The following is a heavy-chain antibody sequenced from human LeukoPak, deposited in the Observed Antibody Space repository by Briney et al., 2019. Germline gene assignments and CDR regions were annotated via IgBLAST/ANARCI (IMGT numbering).Heavy chain of an antibody. CDR1: GFTFSSYW. V-gene: IGHV3-7*01. D-gene: IGHD5-12*01. CDR3: ARDRGFTSYDY. CDR2: INQDGSHK. Sequence: GGSLRLSCAASGFTFSSYWMHWVRQAPGKGLEWVANINQDGSHKYYVDSVEGRFIISRDTAKNSVHLQMNSLRAEDTAVYYCARDRGFTSYDYWGQGILVTVSS. J-gene: IGHJ4*02.